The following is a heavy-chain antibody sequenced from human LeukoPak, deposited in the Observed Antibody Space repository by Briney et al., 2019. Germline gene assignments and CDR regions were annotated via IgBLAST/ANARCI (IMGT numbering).Heavy chain of an antibody. CDR3: VKDQADYFDGSGSYFDH. D-gene: IGHD3-22*01. J-gene: IGHJ4*02. CDR2: INPDGSET. V-gene: IGHV3-7*03. CDR1: GFTFSPYW. Sequence: GGSLRLSCATSGFTFSPYWMSWVRQAPGKGLEWVANINPDGSETYYLDSVKGRCTISRDNSKNMLYLEMSNLRAEDTAIYYCVKDQADYFDGSGSYFDHWGQGTLVTVSS.